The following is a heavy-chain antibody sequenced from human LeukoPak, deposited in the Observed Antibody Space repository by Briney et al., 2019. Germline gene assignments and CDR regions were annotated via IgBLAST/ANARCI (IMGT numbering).Heavy chain of an antibody. Sequence: SETLSLTCTVSGGYISNYYWTWIRPPPGKGLERICHIHPSGTTNYNPSATSRVSISVVPSMHQFPLNLSSVTAADTAVYYCARHPYYYFYVDVWGKGATVTVSS. V-gene: IGHV4-4*09. CDR1: GGYISNYY. J-gene: IGHJ6*03. CDR2: IHPSGTT. CDR3: ARHPYYYFYVDV.